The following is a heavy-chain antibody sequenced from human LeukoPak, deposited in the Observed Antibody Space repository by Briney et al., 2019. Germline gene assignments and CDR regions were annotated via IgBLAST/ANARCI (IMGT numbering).Heavy chain of an antibody. V-gene: IGHV3-33*01. Sequence: GGSLRLSCAASGFTFSRNGMHWVRQAPGKGLEWVALIFYDGSNKYYADSVKGRFTISRDNSKNTLYLQMNSLRAEDTAVYYCARDCSSTSCYELLDYWGQGTLVTVSS. CDR2: IFYDGSNK. D-gene: IGHD2-2*01. J-gene: IGHJ4*02. CDR3: ARDCSSTSCYELLDY. CDR1: GFTFSRNG.